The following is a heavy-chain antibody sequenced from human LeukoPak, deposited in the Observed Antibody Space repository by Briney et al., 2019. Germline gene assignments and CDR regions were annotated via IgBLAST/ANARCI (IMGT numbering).Heavy chain of an antibody. Sequence: GGSLRLSCVASGFNFVTYAMSWVRQAPGKGLEWVSAISGSGGSTYYADSVKGRFTISRDNSKNTLYLQMNSLRAEDTAVYYCAKKSAYFDYWGQGTLVTVSS. J-gene: IGHJ4*02. CDR2: ISGSGGST. CDR1: GFNFVTYA. CDR3: AKKSAYFDY. V-gene: IGHV3-23*01.